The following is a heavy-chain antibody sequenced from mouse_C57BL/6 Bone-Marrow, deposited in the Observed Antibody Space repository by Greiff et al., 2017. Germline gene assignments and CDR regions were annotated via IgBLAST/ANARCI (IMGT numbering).Heavy chain of an antibody. CDR2: IDPSDSDT. CDR1: GYTFTSYW. CDR3: AREGDGYYAWFAY. J-gene: IGHJ3*01. D-gene: IGHD2-3*01. Sequence: QVQLQQPGAELVRPGSSVTLSCKASGYTFTSYWMHWVKQRPIQGLEWIGNIDPSDSDTHYNQKFKDKATLTVDKSSSTAYMQLSSLTSEDSAVYYCAREGDGYYAWFAYWGQGTLVTVSA. V-gene: IGHV1-52*01.